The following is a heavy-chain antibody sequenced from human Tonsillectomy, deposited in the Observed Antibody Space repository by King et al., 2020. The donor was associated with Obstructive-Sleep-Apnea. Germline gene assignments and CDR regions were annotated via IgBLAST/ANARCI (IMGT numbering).Heavy chain of an antibody. CDR3: TRDFDYGGTNYYYGMDV. D-gene: IGHD4-23*01. CDR2: IRSKAYGGTT. CDR1: GFTFGDYV. V-gene: IGHV3-49*03. Sequence: VQLVESGGGLVQPGRSLRLSCTPSGFTFGDYVMSWFRQAPGKGLEWVGFIRSKAYGGTTEYAASVRGRFTISRDDSKSIAYLQMNSLKTEDTAVYYCTRDFDYGGTNYYYGMDVWGQGTTVTVSS. J-gene: IGHJ6*02.